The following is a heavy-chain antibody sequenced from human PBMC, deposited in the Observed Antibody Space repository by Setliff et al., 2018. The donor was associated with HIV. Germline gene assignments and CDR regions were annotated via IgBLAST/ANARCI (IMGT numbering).Heavy chain of an antibody. J-gene: IGHJ4*01. CDR1: GGSISGHF. Sequence: SETLSLTCSVSGGSISGHFWSWIRQSPGKGLEWIGYIYGNGNTKYNRFLNSRVTMSVDTSKNQFSLNLNSVTAADTAMYYCARLDSSIFGTIKPLHHLDYWGQGLMVTV. CDR3: ARLDSSIFGTIKPLHHLDY. CDR2: IYGNGNT. D-gene: IGHD3-3*01. V-gene: IGHV4-4*09.